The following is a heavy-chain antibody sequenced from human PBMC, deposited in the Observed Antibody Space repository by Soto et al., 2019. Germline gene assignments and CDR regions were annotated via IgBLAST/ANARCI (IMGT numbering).Heavy chain of an antibody. D-gene: IGHD3-16*01. CDR1: GGSISSYY. Sequence: PSETLSLTCTVSGGSISSYYWSWIRQPPGKGLEWIGYIYYSGSTNYNPSLKSRVTISVDTSKNQFSLKLSSVTAADTAVYYCARGRVDYDYGGGSYQFGPWGQGSLVTVSS. CDR3: ARGRVDYDYGGGSYQFGP. CDR2: IYYSGST. J-gene: IGHJ5*02. V-gene: IGHV4-59*01.